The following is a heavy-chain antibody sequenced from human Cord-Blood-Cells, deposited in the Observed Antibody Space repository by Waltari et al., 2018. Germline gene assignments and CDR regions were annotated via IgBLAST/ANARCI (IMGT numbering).Heavy chain of an antibody. Sequence: QVQLQQWGAGLLKPSETLSLTCAVYGGSFSGYYLSWIRQPPGKGLEWIGEINHSGSTNYNPSLKSRVTISVDTSKNQFSLKLSSVTAADTAVYYCARGTTWIQLWRFDYWGQGTLVTVSS. V-gene: IGHV4-34*01. J-gene: IGHJ4*02. CDR2: INHSGST. D-gene: IGHD5-18*01. CDR1: GGSFSGYY. CDR3: ARGTTWIQLWRFDY.